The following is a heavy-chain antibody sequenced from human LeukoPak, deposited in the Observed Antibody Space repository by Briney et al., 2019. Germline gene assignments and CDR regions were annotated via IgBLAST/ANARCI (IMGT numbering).Heavy chain of an antibody. J-gene: IGHJ4*02. CDR3: TNTGTYSIY. CDR1: GLSFRSYG. CDR2: ITSSGTT. Sequence: GGSLRLSCAASGLSFRSYGMGWVRQAPGKGLEWVSSITSSGTTNYADSVKDRFVISRDNSKDTLFLQMNSLRVEDTALYYCTNTGTYSIYWGQGTLVTVSS. D-gene: IGHD2-15*01. V-gene: IGHV3-23*01.